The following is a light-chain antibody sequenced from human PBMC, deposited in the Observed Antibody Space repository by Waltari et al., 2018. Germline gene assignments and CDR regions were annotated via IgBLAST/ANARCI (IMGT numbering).Light chain of an antibody. CDR3: MFWPSNVWV. CDR2: YNSDSEK. Sequence: QPVLTQPPSSSASPGESARLTCTLPSDINVGDFNIYWYQQKPGSPPRFLLYYNSDSEKAQGSGVPSRFSGSINASAKAGILLISGLQAEDEADYYCMFWPSNVWVFGGGTKLTVL. V-gene: IGLV5-37*01. CDR1: SDINVGDFN. J-gene: IGLJ3*02.